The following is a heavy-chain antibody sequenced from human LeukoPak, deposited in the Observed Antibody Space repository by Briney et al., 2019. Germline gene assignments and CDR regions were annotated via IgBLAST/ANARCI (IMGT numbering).Heavy chain of an antibody. D-gene: IGHD4-17*01. J-gene: IGHJ4*02. CDR1: GFTVSSNY. Sequence: PGGSLRLSCAASGFTVSSNYMSWVRQAPGKGLEWVSVIYSGGSTYYADSVKGRFTISRDNAKNSLYLQMNSLRAEDTAVYYCARDQDGDSYFDYWGQGTLVTVSS. V-gene: IGHV3-53*01. CDR3: ARDQDGDSYFDY. CDR2: IYSGGST.